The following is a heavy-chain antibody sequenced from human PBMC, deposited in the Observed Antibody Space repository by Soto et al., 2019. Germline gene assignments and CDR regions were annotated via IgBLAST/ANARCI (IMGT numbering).Heavy chain of an antibody. J-gene: IGHJ6*03. Sequence: ASVKVSCKASGYTFTSYDINWVRQATGQGLEWMGWMNPNSGNTGYAQKFQGRVTMTRNTSISTAYMELSSLRSEDTAVYYCARGYCSGGSCYLIYYYYMDVWGKGTTVTVS. V-gene: IGHV1-8*01. CDR3: ARGYCSGGSCYLIYYYYMDV. CDR2: MNPNSGNT. D-gene: IGHD2-15*01. CDR1: GYTFTSYD.